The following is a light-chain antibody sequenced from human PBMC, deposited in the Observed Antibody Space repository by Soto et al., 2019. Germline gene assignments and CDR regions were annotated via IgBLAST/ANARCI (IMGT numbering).Light chain of an antibody. Sequence: DIQMTQSPSSLSASVGDRVTITCQASQDISNYLNWYQQKPGKAPKLLIYDASKLETGVPSRFSGSASGTDFTFTISSPQPEDIATYYCQQYDYLHPQHTLGGGTKVDTK. V-gene: IGKV1-33*01. CDR3: QQYDYLHPQHT. CDR1: QDISNY. J-gene: IGKJ4*01. CDR2: DAS.